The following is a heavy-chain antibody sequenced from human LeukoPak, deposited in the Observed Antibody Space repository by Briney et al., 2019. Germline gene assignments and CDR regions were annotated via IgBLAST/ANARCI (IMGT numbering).Heavy chain of an antibody. CDR2: INAGNGNT. V-gene: IGHV1-3*01. Sequence: VASVKVSCKASGYTFTSYAMHWVRQAPGQGLEWMGWINAGNGNTKYSQKFQGRVTITRDTSASTAYMELSSLRSEDTAVYYCARDEYTMVRGVNYFDYWGQGTLVTVSS. CDR3: ARDEYTMVRGVNYFDY. D-gene: IGHD3-10*01. CDR1: GYTFTSYA. J-gene: IGHJ4*02.